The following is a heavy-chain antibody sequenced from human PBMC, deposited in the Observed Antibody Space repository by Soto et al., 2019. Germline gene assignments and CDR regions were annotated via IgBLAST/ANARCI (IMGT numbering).Heavy chain of an antibody. CDR2: IGVSSSYI. D-gene: IGHD6-13*01. CDR1: GFTFSSYN. Sequence: EVQLVESGGGLVKPGESLRLSCAASGFTFSSYNMNWVRLAPGKGLEWVSSIGVSSSYIYYADSVKGRFTITRDNAKNALYLQMRSPRAEATAVYHCVTLGVYTFVTADFDYWGQGTLVTVSS. CDR3: VTLGVYTFVTADFDY. V-gene: IGHV3-21*01. J-gene: IGHJ4*02.